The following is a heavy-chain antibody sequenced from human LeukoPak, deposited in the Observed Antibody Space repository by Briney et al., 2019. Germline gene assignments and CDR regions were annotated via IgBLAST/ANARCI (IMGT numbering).Heavy chain of an antibody. CDR3: ANLENDFWSGYYTYFDY. CDR2: IYHSGST. D-gene: IGHD3-3*01. Sequence: SQTLSLTCTVSGGSISSGGYYWSWIRQPPGKGLEWIGYIYHSGSTYYNPSLKSRVTISVDRSKNQFSLKLSSVTAADTAVYYCANLENDFWSGYYTYFDYWGQGTLVTVSS. CDR1: GGSISSGGYY. V-gene: IGHV4-30-2*01. J-gene: IGHJ4*02.